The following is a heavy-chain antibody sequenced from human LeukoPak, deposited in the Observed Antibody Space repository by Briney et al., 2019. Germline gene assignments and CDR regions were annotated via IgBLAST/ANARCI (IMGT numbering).Heavy chain of an antibody. D-gene: IGHD3-22*01. CDR1: GYTFTSYG. Sequence: ASVKVSCKASGYTFTSYGISWVRQAPGQGLEWMGRINPNSGGTNYAQKFQGRVTMTRDTSISTAYMELSRLRSDDTAVYYCARLSSGYLALPFDYWGQGTLVTVSS. J-gene: IGHJ4*02. CDR3: ARLSSGYLALPFDY. CDR2: INPNSGGT. V-gene: IGHV1-2*06.